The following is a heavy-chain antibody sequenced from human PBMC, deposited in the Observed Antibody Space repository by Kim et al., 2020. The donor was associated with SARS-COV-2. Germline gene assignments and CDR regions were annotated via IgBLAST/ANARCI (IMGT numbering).Heavy chain of an antibody. V-gene: IGHV3-74*01. J-gene: IGHJ5*02. Sequence: GGSLRLSCEASGFTFSNYGMNWVRQGPGKGLVWVSRINSDGGGTHYADSVKGRFTISRDNAENTLHLQLNSLGVEDTAIYYCARGTFQQGFDPWGQGTLVTVSS. CDR1: GFTFSNYG. CDR2: INSDGGGT. CDR3: ARGTFQQGFDP.